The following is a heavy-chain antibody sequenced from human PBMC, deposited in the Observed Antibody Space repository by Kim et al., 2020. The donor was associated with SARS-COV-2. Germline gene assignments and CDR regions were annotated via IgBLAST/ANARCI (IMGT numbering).Heavy chain of an antibody. Sequence: GGSLRLSCAASGFTFSSYGMHWVRQAPGKGLEWVAVISYDGSNKYYADSVKGRFTISRDNSKNTLYLQMNSLRAEDTAVYYCARDHESYYDILTGYLRPYNWFDPWGQGTLVTVSS. CDR2: ISYDGSNK. V-gene: IGHV3-30*03. J-gene: IGHJ5*02. D-gene: IGHD3-9*01. CDR3: ARDHESYYDILTGYLRPYNWFDP. CDR1: GFTFSSYG.